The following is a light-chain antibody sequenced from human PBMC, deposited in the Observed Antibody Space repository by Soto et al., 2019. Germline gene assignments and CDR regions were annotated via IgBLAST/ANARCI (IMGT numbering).Light chain of an antibody. CDR1: QSVSSK. J-gene: IGKJ1*01. V-gene: IGKV3-15*01. CDR3: QQYNSWLWT. CDR2: GAS. Sequence: EIVLTQSPATLSLSPGEGATLSCRASQSVSSKLAWYQQKPGQAPRLLIYGASTRATGIPARFSGSGSGTEFTLIISSLQSEDSAVYYCQQYNSWLWTFGQGTRWIS.